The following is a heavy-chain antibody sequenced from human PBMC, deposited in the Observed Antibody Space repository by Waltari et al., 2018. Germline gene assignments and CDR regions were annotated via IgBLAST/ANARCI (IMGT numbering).Heavy chain of an antibody. Sequence: QVQLQESGPGLVKPSETLSLTCTVSGGSISSHYWSWIRQPPGKGLEWIGYIYYSGSTNYNPSRKSRVTISVDTSKNQFSLKLSSVTAADTAVYYCARISGYSSSSFDYWGQGTLVTVSS. CDR2: IYYSGST. D-gene: IGHD6-6*01. J-gene: IGHJ4*02. CDR3: ARISGYSSSSFDY. V-gene: IGHV4-59*11. CDR1: GGSISSHY.